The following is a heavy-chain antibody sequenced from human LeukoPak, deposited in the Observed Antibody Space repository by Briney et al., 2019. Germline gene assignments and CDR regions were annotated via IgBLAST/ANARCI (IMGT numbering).Heavy chain of an antibody. CDR2: IHYSGST. V-gene: IGHV4-31*03. Sequence: SQTLYLTRTVSGGSISSGGYYWTWIRQHPGKGLEWIGYIHYSGSTFYNPFLTSRVTVSVATSKTQSSLKLSSVTAAYTAVYYCTRSRYCSSTSCYGMDVWGQGTTVTVSS. D-gene: IGHD2-2*01. CDR3: TRSRYCSSTSCYGMDV. J-gene: IGHJ6*02. CDR1: GGSISSGGYY.